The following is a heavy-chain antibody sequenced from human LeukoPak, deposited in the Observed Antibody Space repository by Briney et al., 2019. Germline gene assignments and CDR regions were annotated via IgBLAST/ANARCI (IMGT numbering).Heavy chain of an antibody. D-gene: IGHD4-17*01. CDR1: GYSFTSYW. Sequence: GESLKISCKGSGYSFTSYWIGWVRQMPGKGLEWMGIIYPGDSDTRYSPSFQGQVTISADRSISTAYLQWSSLKASDTAMYYCARHALTVTTTNWFDPWGQGTLVTVSS. CDR3: ARHALTVTTTNWFDP. J-gene: IGHJ5*02. V-gene: IGHV5-51*01. CDR2: IYPGDSDT.